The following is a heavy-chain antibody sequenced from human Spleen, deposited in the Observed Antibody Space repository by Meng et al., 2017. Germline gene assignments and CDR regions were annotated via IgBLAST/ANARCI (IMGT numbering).Heavy chain of an antibody. CDR2: IDPKSGDT. J-gene: IGHJ4*02. Sequence: ASVKVSCKPSGYNFPDYWLHWVRRAPGQGLEWMGRIDPKSGDTHYAQRFQGRVTMTGDTSISTAYMELSGLRSGDTAVYYCARDEDISAAGYLLGDFWGQGTLVTVSS. D-gene: IGHD6-13*01. CDR1: GYNFPDYW. CDR3: ARDEDISAAGYLLGDF. V-gene: IGHV1-2*06.